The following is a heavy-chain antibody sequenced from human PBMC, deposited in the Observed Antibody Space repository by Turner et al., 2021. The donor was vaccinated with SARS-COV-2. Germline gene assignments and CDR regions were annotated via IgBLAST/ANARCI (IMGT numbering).Heavy chain of an antibody. CDR1: GGSISSSSYY. CDR3: ARHWEVAAAAYLARFDP. Sequence: QLQLPESGPGLVQPSETLSLTCTVSGGSISSSSYYWGWLRQHPGKGLEWIGSIYYSESTYYNPALKSRVTISVDTSKNQVSLKLSSVTAADTAVYYCARHWEVAAAAYLARFDPWGQGTLVTVSS. V-gene: IGHV4-39*01. CDR2: IYYSEST. D-gene: IGHD6-13*01. J-gene: IGHJ5*02.